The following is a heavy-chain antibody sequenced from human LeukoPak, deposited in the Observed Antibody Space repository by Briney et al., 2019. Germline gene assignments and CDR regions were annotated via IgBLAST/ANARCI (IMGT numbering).Heavy chain of an antibody. D-gene: IGHD6-13*01. Sequence: GGSLRLSCAASGFTFSSYAMSWLPQAPGKGLEWVSANSGSGGSTYYADSVKGRFTISRDNAKNAPYLQMSSLRAEDTAVYYCAKGGSSSWPFDYWGQGTLVTVSS. CDR3: AKGGSSSWPFDY. CDR1: GFTFSSYA. V-gene: IGHV3-23*01. CDR2: NSGSGGST. J-gene: IGHJ4*02.